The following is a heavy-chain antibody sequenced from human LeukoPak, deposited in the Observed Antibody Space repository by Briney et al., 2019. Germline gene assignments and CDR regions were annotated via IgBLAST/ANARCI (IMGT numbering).Heavy chain of an antibody. CDR2: INHSGYT. CDR1: GESFSGYF. Sequence: PSETLSLTCAVYGESFSGYFWSWIRQPPGKGLEWIGEINHSGYTNYNPSLKSRVTISVDTSKKQFSLSLNSVTAADTAVYYCARIWPDLWGRGTLVTVSS. D-gene: IGHD3-10*01. J-gene: IGHJ2*01. V-gene: IGHV4-34*01. CDR3: ARIWPDL.